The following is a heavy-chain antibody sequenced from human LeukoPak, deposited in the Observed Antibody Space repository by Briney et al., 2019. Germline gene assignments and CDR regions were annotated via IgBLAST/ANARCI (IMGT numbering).Heavy chain of an antibody. J-gene: IGHJ3*01. V-gene: IGHV5-51*01. CDR1: GSIFTGHW. CDR2: IYPGDSDT. Sequence: GGSLQISCEAFGSIFTGHWIGWVRQMPGRGLEFMGTIYPGDSDTRYSPSFEGRVSISVDKSINTAYLQWSGLKASDTAMYYCARYGKSGTYSHGFDVWGQGTMVIVSS. CDR3: ARYGKSGTYSHGFDV. D-gene: IGHD3-10*01.